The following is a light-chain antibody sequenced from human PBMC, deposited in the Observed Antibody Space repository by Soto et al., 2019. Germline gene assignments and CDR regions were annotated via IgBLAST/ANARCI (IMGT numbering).Light chain of an antibody. CDR3: CSYAGSSTYV. CDR1: SSDVGSYNL. Sequence: QSVLTQPASGSGSPGQSITISCTGTSSDVGSYNLVSWYQQHPGKAPKLMIYEGSKRPSGVSNRFSGSKSGNTASLTISWLQAEDEADYYCCSYAGSSTYVFGTGTKVTVL. V-gene: IGLV2-23*01. CDR2: EGS. J-gene: IGLJ1*01.